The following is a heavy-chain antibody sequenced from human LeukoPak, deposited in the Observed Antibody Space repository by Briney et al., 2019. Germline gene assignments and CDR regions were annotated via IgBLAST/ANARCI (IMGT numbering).Heavy chain of an antibody. CDR1: GYTFTSYD. J-gene: IGHJ5*02. D-gene: IGHD3-10*01. Sequence: ASVKVSCKASGYTFTSYDIDWVRQAAGQGLEWMGWMNPNSANTGYAQKFQGRVTMTEDTSTDTAYMELSSLRSEDTAVYYCATGAHYGSGSYSAWGQGTLVTVSS. CDR2: MNPNSANT. CDR3: ATGAHYGSGSYSA. V-gene: IGHV1-8*01.